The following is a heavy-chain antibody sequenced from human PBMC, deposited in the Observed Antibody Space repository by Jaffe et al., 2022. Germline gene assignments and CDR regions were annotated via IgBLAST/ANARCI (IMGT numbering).Heavy chain of an antibody. CDR2: IYYSGST. V-gene: IGHV4-59*01. D-gene: IGHD3-16*01. CDR1: GGSISSYY. Sequence: QVQLQESGPGLVKPSETLSLTCTVSGGSISSYYWSWIRQPPGKGLEWIGYIYYSGSTNYNPSLKSRVTISVDTSKNQFSLKLSSVTAADTAVYYCARAPWGGMGYYYYMDVWGKGTTVTVSS. CDR3: ARAPWGGMGYYYYMDV. J-gene: IGHJ6*03.